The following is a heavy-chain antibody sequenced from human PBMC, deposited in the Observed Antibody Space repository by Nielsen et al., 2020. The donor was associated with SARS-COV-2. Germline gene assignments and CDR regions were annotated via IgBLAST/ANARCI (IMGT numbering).Heavy chain of an antibody. CDR1: GFTFSSYS. CDR3: AILEPTYYYYGMDV. V-gene: IGHV3-48*02. CDR2: ISSSSSTI. Sequence: GEFLKISCAASGFTFSSYSMNWVRQAPGKGLEWVSYISSSSSTIYYADSVKGRFTISRDNAKNSLYLQMNSLRDEGTAVYYCAILEPTYYYYGMDVWGQGTTVTVSS. J-gene: IGHJ6*02. D-gene: IGHD1-1*01.